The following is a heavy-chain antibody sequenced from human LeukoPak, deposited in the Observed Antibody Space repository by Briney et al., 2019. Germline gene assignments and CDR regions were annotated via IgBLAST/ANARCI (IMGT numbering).Heavy chain of an antibody. V-gene: IGHV5-51*01. CDR3: ARVRRLGYCSSTSCTSPGWFDP. Sequence: GESLKISCKGSGYIFTSYWIGWVRQMPGKGLEWMGIIYPGDSDTRYSPSFQGQVTISADKSISTAYLQWSSLKASDTAVYYCARVRRLGYCSSTSCTSPGWFDPWGQGTLVTVSS. D-gene: IGHD2-2*01. J-gene: IGHJ5*02. CDR2: IYPGDSDT. CDR1: GYIFTSYW.